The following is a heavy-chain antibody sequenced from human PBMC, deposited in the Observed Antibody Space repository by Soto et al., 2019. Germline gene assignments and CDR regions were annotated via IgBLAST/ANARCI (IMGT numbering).Heavy chain of an antibody. J-gene: IGHJ6*02. CDR1: GGTFSSYA. CDR3: ATAPQPQLVYYYYYGMDV. D-gene: IGHD6-13*01. Sequence: ASVKVSCKASGGTFSSYAISWVLQAPGQGLEWMGGIIPIFGTANYAQKFQGRVTITADESTSTAYMELSSLRSEDTAVYYSATAPQPQLVYYYYYGMDVWGQGTTVTVSS. V-gene: IGHV1-69*13. CDR2: IIPIFGTA.